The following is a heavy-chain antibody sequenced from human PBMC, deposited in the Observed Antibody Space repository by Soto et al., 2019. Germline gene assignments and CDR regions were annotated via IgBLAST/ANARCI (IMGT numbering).Heavy chain of an antibody. CDR3: AREVVVFGVITKTPMDV. J-gene: IGHJ6*02. CDR2: ISGSGSTI. D-gene: IGHD3-22*01. Sequence: GGSLRLSCAASGFPFSVYEMNWVRQSPGKGLEWVSYISGSGSTIYYADSVKGRFTISRDNAKDSLYLQMNSLRAEDTAVYYCAREVVVFGVITKTPMDVWGQGTRVTVSS. V-gene: IGHV3-48*03. CDR1: GFPFSVYE.